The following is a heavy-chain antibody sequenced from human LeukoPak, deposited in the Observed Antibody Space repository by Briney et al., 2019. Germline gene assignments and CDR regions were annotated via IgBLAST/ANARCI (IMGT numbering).Heavy chain of an antibody. J-gene: IGHJ3*02. CDR1: GGSISSYY. Sequence: PSETLSLTCTVSGGSISSYYWSWIRQPPGKGLEWIGTIYYSGSTYYNPSLESRVTISVDTSKKQFSLKLSSVTAADTAVYYCARHAGSSRRAFDIWGQGAMVTVSS. D-gene: IGHD6-6*01. CDR3: ARHAGSSRRAFDI. V-gene: IGHV4-39*01. CDR2: IYYSGST.